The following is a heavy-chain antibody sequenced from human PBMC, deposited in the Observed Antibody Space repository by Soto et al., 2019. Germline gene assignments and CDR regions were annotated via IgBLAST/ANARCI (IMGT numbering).Heavy chain of an antibody. D-gene: IGHD2-21*02. J-gene: IGHJ3*02. CDR1: GYSFTSYW. CDR2: IDPSDSYT. CDR3: ARSRPHIVVVTARQTDI. V-gene: IGHV5-10-1*01. Sequence: GVSLKISYKGSGYSFTSYWISWVRQMPGKGLEWMGRIDPSDSYTNYSPSFQGHVTISADKSISTAYLQWSSLKASDTAMYYCARSRPHIVVVTARQTDIWGQGTMVAVSS.